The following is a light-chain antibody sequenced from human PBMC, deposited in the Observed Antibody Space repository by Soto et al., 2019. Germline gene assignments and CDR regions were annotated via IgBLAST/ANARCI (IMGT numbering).Light chain of an antibody. V-gene: IGKV3-20*01. CDR2: AAS. CDR1: QSVGSSY. J-gene: IGKJ1*01. CDR3: QYYGSSPT. Sequence: EIVMTQSPATLSVSPGNGANLSCRASQSVGSSYLAWYQQKTGQSPRLLINAASSRTSDIPVRFSGSGYGADFTLIISRLEPEDFAVYYCQYYGSSPTFGQGTKVE.